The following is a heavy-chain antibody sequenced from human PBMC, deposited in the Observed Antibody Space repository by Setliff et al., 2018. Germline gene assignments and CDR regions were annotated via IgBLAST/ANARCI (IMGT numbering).Heavy chain of an antibody. CDR2: IHPWGGSSEST. J-gene: IGHJ6*04. CDR3: ARDGLGAFSLRSMDV. CDR1: GGPTIGYY. V-gene: IGHV4-59*01. Sequence: SETLSLTCAVSGGPTIGYYWTWIRQAPGKGLEWIGYIHPWGGSSESTNYSPSLKSRITITLDKSKRQFSLQLSSVTAADTAVYYCARDGLGAFSLRSMDVWGKGTTVTVSS. D-gene: IGHD3-3*02.